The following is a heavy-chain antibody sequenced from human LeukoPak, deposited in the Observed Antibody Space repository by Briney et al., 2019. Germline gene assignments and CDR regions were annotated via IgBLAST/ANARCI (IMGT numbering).Heavy chain of an antibody. D-gene: IGHD3-9*01. J-gene: IGHJ6*03. Sequence: QPGGSLRLSCVASGFTFSSYWMSWVRQAPGKGLEWVANIKEDGSEKYYVDSVRGRFTLSRDNAESSLYLQMNSLRAEDTAVYYCARGHHDVLTGYYSNYYNYYYMDVWGKGTTVTVSS. CDR1: GFTFSSYW. V-gene: IGHV3-7*01. CDR2: IKEDGSEK. CDR3: ARGHHDVLTGYYSNYYNYYYMDV.